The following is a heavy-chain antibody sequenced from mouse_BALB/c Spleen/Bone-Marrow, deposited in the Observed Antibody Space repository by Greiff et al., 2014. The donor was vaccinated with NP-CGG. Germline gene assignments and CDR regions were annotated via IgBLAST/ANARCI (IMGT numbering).Heavy chain of an antibody. D-gene: IGHD2-4*01. CDR1: GFNIKDTY. J-gene: IGHJ2*01. CDR3: ARDYDYFFDY. V-gene: IGHV14-3*02. CDR2: IDPANGNT. Sequence: VQLQQSGAELVKPGASVKLSCTASGFNIKDTYMHWVKQRPEQGLEWIGWIDPANGNTKYDPNFQGKATITADTYSNTAYLQLSSLTSEDTAVYYCARDYDYFFDYWGQGATLTVSS.